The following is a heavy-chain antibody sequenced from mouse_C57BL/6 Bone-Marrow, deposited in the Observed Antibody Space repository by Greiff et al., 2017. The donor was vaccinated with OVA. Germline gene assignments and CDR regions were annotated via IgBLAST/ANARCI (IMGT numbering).Heavy chain of an antibody. CDR2: IDPSDSYT. CDR3: ARDFDY. Sequence: QLQQPGAELVRPGTSVKLSCKASGYTFTSYWMHWVKQRPGQGLEWIGVIDPSDSYTNYNQKFKGKATLTVDTSSSTAYMQLSSLTSEDSAVYYCARDFDYWGQGTTLTVSS. V-gene: IGHV1-59*01. CDR1: GYTFTSYW. J-gene: IGHJ2*01.